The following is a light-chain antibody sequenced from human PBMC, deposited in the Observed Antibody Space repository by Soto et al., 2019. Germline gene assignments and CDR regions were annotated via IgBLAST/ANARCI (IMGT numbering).Light chain of an antibody. V-gene: IGKV1-39*01. CDR3: QQSYSIPLT. J-gene: IGKJ4*01. Sequence: DIQMTQSPSSLCASVGDRVTTACRASQSISSYLNWYQQKPGKPPKILIYAASSLQSGVPSRFSGSGSGTDFTLTISSLQPEDFATYYCQQSYSIPLTFGGGTKVDIK. CDR2: AAS. CDR1: QSISSY.